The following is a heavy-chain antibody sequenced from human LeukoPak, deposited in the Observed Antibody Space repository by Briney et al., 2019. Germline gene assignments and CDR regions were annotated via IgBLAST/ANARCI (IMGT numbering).Heavy chain of an antibody. D-gene: IGHD3-10*01. V-gene: IGHV3-21*01. CDR2: ITSSSSYI. J-gene: IGHJ4*02. CDR1: GFTFSSYA. CDR3: ARADYVSGSYFDY. Sequence: GGSLRLSCAASGFTFSSYAMSWVRQAPGKGLEWVSSITSSSSYIYYADSVKGRFTISRDNAKNSLYLQMNSLRAEDTAVYYCARADYVSGSYFDYWGQGTLVTVSS.